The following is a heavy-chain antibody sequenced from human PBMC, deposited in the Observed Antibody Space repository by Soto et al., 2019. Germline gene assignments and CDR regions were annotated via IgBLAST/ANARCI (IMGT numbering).Heavy chain of an antibody. J-gene: IGHJ6*02. Sequence: SETLSLTCTVSGGSISSYYWSWIRQPAGKGLEWIGRIYTSGSTNYNPSLKSRVTMSVDTSKNQFSLKLSSVTAADTAVYYCARAPSARYCSGGSCYSYYYYGMDVWGQGTTVTV. CDR3: ARAPSARYCSGGSCYSYYYYGMDV. D-gene: IGHD2-15*01. CDR2: IYTSGST. V-gene: IGHV4-4*07. CDR1: GGSISSYY.